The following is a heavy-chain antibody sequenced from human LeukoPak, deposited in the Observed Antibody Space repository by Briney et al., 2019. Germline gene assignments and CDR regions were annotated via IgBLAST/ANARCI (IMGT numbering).Heavy chain of an antibody. D-gene: IGHD6-13*01. J-gene: IGHJ5*02. CDR2: INPSGGST. V-gene: IGHV1-46*01. CDR3: ARPTLSGYSSSWYREDWFDP. Sequence: ASVKVSCKASGYTFTSYGISWVRQAPGQGLEWMGIINPSGGSTSYAQKFQGRVTMTRDTSTSTAYMELSSLRSEDTAVYYCARPTLSGYSSSWYREDWFDPWGQGTLVTVSS. CDR1: GYTFTSYG.